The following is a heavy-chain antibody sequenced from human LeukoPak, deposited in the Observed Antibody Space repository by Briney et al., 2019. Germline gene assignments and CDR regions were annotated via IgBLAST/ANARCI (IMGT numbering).Heavy chain of an antibody. D-gene: IGHD4-17*01. J-gene: IGHJ4*02. CDR1: GFTFSNYG. Sequence: PGRSLRLSCAASGFTFSNYGMHWVRQAPGKGLEWVAVIWYDGSNKYYADSVKGRFTISRDNSKNTLYLQTNSLRAEDTAVYYCARDDDYGNYIDSWGQGTLVTVSS. CDR2: IWYDGSNK. CDR3: ARDDDYGNYIDS. V-gene: IGHV3-33*01.